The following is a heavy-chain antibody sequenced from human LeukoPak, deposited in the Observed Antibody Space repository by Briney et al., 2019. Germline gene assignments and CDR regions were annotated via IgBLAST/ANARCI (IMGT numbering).Heavy chain of an antibody. D-gene: IGHD3-22*01. J-gene: IGHJ4*02. V-gene: IGHV4-59*10. CDR2: IYTSGST. CDR3: ARGRLGSSGYYYFDY. CDR1: GGSFSSYY. Sequence: SETLSLTCAVYGGSFSSYYWSWIRQPAGKGLEWIGRIYTSGSTNYNPSLKSRVTMSVDTSKNQFSLKLSSVTAADTAVYYCARGRLGSSGYYYFDYWGQGTLVTVSS.